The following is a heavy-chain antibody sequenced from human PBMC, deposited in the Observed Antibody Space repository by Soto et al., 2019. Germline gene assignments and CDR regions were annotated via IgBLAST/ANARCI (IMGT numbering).Heavy chain of an antibody. V-gene: IGHV3-21*01. CDR3: ARAFAPSIAAAGTDY. Sequence: EVQLVESGGGLVKPGGSLRLSCAASGFTFSSYSMNWVRQAPGKGLEWVSSISSSSSYIYYADSVKGRFTISRDNAKNSLYLQMNSLRAEDTAVYYCARAFAPSIAAAGTDYWGQGTLVTVSS. CDR1: GFTFSSYS. J-gene: IGHJ4*02. D-gene: IGHD6-13*01. CDR2: ISSSSSYI.